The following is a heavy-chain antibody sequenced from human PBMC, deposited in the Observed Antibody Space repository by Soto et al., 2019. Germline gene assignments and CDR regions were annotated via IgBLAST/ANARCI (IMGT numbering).Heavy chain of an antibody. V-gene: IGHV3-9*01. CDR3: AKVSGDYDFWSGYDGWFDP. J-gene: IGHJ5*02. CDR1: GFTFDDYA. Sequence: GGSLRLSCAPSGFTFDDYAMHWVRQAPAKGLEWASGISWNSGSIGYADSVKGRFTISRDNAKNSLYLQMNSLRAEDTALYYCAKVSGDYDFWSGYDGWFDPWGQGTLVTVSS. D-gene: IGHD3-3*01. CDR2: ISWNSGSI.